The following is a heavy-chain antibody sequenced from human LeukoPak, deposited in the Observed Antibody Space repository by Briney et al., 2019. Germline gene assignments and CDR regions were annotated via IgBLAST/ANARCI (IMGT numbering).Heavy chain of an antibody. CDR1: GFTFSIYA. J-gene: IGHJ5*02. V-gene: IGHV3-64D*06. D-gene: IGHD6-13*01. Sequence: GGSLRLSCSASGFTFSIYAMHWVRQAPGKGLEYVSAINSNGDGTYYADSVKGRFTISRDNSKNTLYFQMNSLRAEDTAVYYCAKPRPSYSSSWYDHWGQGTLVTVSS. CDR2: INSNGDGT. CDR3: AKPRPSYSSSWYDH.